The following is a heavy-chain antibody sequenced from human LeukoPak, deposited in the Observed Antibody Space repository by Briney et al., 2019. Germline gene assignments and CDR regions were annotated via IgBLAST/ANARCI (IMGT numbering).Heavy chain of an antibody. J-gene: IGHJ4*02. V-gene: IGHV4-59*01. CDR3: ARDKQPGDY. D-gene: IGHD5-18*01. Sequence: SETLSLTCTVSGGSISSYHWGWIRLPSGKGLEWIGYINYSGSTTYNPSLKSRVTISVDTSKNQFSLKLSSVTAADTAVYYCARDKQPGDYWGRGTLVTVSS. CDR2: INYSGST. CDR1: GGSISSYH.